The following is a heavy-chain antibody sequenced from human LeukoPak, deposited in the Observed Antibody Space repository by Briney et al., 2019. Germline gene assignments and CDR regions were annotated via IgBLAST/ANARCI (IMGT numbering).Heavy chain of an antibody. J-gene: IGHJ4*02. CDR3: ARHPELYFFDY. CDR1: GSSISSYY. V-gene: IGHV4-59*08. D-gene: IGHD3-10*01. CDR2: ISYSGST. Sequence: SETLSLTCTVSGSSISSYYWSWIRQPPGKGLEWIGYISYSGSTNYNPSLKSRVTISADTSKNQVSLTLSSVTAADTAVYYCARHPELYFFDYWGQGTLVTVSS.